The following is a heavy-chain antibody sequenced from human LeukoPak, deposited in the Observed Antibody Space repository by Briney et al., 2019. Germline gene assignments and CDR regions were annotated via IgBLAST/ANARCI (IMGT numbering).Heavy chain of an antibody. D-gene: IGHD4-17*01. J-gene: IGHJ5*02. CDR1: GGSISSSSYY. V-gene: IGHV4-39*07. Sequence: SQTLSLTCTVAGGSISSSSYYWGWIRQPPGKGLDWIGSIYYSGSTYYNPSLKSRVTISVYTSKNQFSLKLSSVTAADTAVYYCARDRRYGHSLYSWFAPWGKGTLVTVSS. CDR2: IYYSGST. CDR3: ARDRRYGHSLYSWFAP.